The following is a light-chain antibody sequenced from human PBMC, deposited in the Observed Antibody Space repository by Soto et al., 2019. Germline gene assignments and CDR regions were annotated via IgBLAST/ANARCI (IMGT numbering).Light chain of an antibody. Sequence: EIVLRQSPGTVSLCPGERATLSCRASQSLNSFYLAWYQQKPGQAPRLLIYGSSNRATGIPDRFSGSGSGTDFTLTISRLDPEDFAVYYCQQYDISPRTFGQGTKVDIK. V-gene: IGKV3-20*01. CDR2: GSS. J-gene: IGKJ1*01. CDR3: QQYDISPRT. CDR1: QSLNSFY.